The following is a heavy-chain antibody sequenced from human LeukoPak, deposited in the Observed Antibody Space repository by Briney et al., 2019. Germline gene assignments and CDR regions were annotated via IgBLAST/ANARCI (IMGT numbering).Heavy chain of an antibody. CDR1: GDSVSSNSAA. Sequence: SQTLSLTCAISGDSVSSNSAAWNWIRQSPSRGLEWLGRTYYRSKWYNDYAVSVKSRITINPDTSKNQFSLQLNSVTPEDTAVYYCAREGFRDRIAVGNLDYWGQGTLVTVSS. J-gene: IGHJ4*02. D-gene: IGHD6-19*01. CDR2: TYYRSKWYN. CDR3: AREGFRDRIAVGNLDY. V-gene: IGHV6-1*01.